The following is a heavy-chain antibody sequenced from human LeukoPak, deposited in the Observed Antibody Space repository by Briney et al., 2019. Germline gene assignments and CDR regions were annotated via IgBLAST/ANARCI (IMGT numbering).Heavy chain of an antibody. CDR1: GASISSYY. D-gene: IGHD3-22*01. CDR3: ARVLLSSGYST. J-gene: IGHJ5*02. Sequence: SETLSLTCSVSGASISSYYYNWIRQSPGKGLEWIGYIYYSGITNYNPSLKSRVTMSLDTSKSQFSLKLSSVTAADTAVYYCARVLLSSGYSTWGQGTLVTVSS. CDR2: IYYSGIT. V-gene: IGHV4-59*01.